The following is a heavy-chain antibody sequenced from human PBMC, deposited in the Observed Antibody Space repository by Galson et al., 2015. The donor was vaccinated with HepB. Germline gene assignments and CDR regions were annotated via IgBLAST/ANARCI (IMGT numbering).Heavy chain of an antibody. Sequence: SVKVSCKASGYTFTGYYMHWVRQAPGQGLEWMGRINPNSGGTNYAQKFQGRVTMTRDRSISTAYMELSRLRSDDTAVYYCARVSGIAVAGTERGHFQHWGQGTLVTVSS. CDR1: GYTFTGYY. CDR3: ARVSGIAVAGTERGHFQH. D-gene: IGHD6-19*01. J-gene: IGHJ1*01. CDR2: INPNSGGT. V-gene: IGHV1-2*06.